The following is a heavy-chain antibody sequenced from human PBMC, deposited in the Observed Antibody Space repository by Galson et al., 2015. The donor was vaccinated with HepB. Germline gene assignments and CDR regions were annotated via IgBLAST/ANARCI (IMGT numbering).Heavy chain of an antibody. CDR2: ISGSGGST. CDR1: GFTFSSYA. D-gene: IGHD3-3*01. Sequence: SLRLSCAGSGFTFSSYAMSWVRQAPGKGLEWVSIISGSGGSTDYADSVKGRFTISRDNSKNRLYLQMNSLRAEDTAVYYCAKRDHDVWSGYSNTGHFDYWGQGTLVTVSS. J-gene: IGHJ4*02. CDR3: AKRDHDVWSGYSNTGHFDY. V-gene: IGHV3-23*01.